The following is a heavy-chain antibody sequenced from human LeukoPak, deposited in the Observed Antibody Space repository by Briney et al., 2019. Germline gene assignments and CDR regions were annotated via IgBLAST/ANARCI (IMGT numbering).Heavy chain of an antibody. CDR2: ISESGSGT. Sequence: GGSLRLSCAASGFTFSSYVMSWVRQAPGKGLEWVSAISESGSGTYYADSVKGRFTISRDNSKDTLSLQMNSLRAEDTAVYYCAKDIAQGYTFGSIEQDYWGQGTLVTVSS. V-gene: IGHV3-23*01. J-gene: IGHJ4*02. D-gene: IGHD5-18*01. CDR1: GFTFSSYV. CDR3: AKDIAQGYTFGSIEQDY.